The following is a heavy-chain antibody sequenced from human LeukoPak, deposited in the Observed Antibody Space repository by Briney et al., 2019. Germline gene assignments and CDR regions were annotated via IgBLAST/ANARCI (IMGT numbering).Heavy chain of an antibody. CDR1: GYTFTGYY. D-gene: IGHD3-3*01. V-gene: IGHV1-2*02. CDR3: ARNSVTVDYDFWSGYFGY. Sequence: GASVKVSCKASGYTFTGYYMHWVRQAPGQGLEWMGWINPNSGGTNYAQKFQGRVTMTRDTSTSTAYMELRSLRSDDTAVYYCARNSVTVDYDFWSGYFGYWGQGTLVTVSS. J-gene: IGHJ4*02. CDR2: INPNSGGT.